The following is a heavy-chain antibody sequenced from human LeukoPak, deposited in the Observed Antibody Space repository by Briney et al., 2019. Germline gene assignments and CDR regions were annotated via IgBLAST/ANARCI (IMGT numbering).Heavy chain of an antibody. CDR2: MNPSSSNT. CDR3: ARANGYSYGFTDY. D-gene: IGHD5-18*01. Sequence: ASVKVSCKASGGTFSSYAISWVRQAPGQGLEWMGIMNPSSSNTTYAQKFQGRVTVTWDTSTSTVYMELSSLRSEDTAVYYCARANGYSYGFTDYWGQGTLVTVSS. J-gene: IGHJ4*02. CDR1: GGTFSSYA. V-gene: IGHV1-46*01.